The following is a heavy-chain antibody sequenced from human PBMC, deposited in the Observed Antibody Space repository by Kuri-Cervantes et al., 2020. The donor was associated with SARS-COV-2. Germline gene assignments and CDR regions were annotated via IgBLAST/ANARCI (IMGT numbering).Heavy chain of an antibody. CDR3: ASGGQLPYYYYHYYMDV. Sequence: SVKVSCKASGGTFSSYAISWVRQAPGQGLEWMGGIIPIFGTANYAQKFQGRVTITTDESTSTAYMELSSLRSEDTAVYYCASGGQLPYYYYHYYMDVWGKGTTVTVSS. CDR1: GGTFSSYA. J-gene: IGHJ6*03. CDR2: IIPIFGTA. D-gene: IGHD1-1*01. V-gene: IGHV1-69*05.